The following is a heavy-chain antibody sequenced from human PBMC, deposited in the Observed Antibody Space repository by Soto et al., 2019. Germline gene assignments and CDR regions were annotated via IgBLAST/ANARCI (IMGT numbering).Heavy chain of an antibody. CDR1: GFTFSAYW. D-gene: IGHD3-10*01. V-gene: IGHV3-7*04. CDR2: IKQDGSEK. Sequence: PRGSLRLSCAASGFTFSAYWMSWVRQAPWKGLEWVANIKQDGSEKYYVDSVKGRFTISRDNAKHSLYMQMNSLRAKDTAVYYCAREGFRAVVRYDGMDVWGQGTTVSVSS. CDR3: AREGFRAVVRYDGMDV. J-gene: IGHJ6*02.